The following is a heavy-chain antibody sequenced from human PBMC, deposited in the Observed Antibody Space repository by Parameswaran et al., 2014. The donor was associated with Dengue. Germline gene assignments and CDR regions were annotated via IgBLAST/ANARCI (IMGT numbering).Heavy chain of an antibody. CDR3: ARDYGDYGFDY. Sequence: RWIRQPPGKGLEWIGNIYYSGSTYYNPSLKSRVTISVDTSKNQFSLKVSSVTAADTAVYYCARDYGDYGFDYWGQGTLVTVSS. D-gene: IGHD4-17*01. J-gene: IGHJ4*02. V-gene: IGHV4-31*02. CDR2: IYYSGST.